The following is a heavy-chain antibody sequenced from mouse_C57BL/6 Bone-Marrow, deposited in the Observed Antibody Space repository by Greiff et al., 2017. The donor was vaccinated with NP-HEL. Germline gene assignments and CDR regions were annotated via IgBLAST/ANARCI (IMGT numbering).Heavy chain of an antibody. J-gene: IGHJ4*01. D-gene: IGHD2-10*01. CDR3: ARDPYPHAMDY. V-gene: IGHV5-4*01. Sequence: DVMLVESGGGLVKPGGSLKLSCAASGFTFSSYAMSWVRQTPEKRLEWVATISDGGSYTYYPDNVKGRFTISRDNAKNNLYLQMSHLKSEDTAMYYCARDPYPHAMDYWGQGTSVTVSS. CDR1: GFTFSSYA. CDR2: ISDGGSYT.